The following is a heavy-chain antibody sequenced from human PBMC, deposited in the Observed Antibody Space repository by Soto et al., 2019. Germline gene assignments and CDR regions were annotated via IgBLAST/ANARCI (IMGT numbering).Heavy chain of an antibody. CDR1: GGTFSSYT. V-gene: IGHV1-69*02. Sequence: QVQLVQSGAEVKKPGSSVKVSCKASGGTFSSYTISWVRQAPGQGLEWMGRIIPILGIANYAQKFQGRVTIPADKSTSTAYMELSSLRSEDTAVYYCARGPTHPYYDSSGYYRDWGQGTLVTVSS. J-gene: IGHJ4*02. CDR3: ARGPTHPYYDSSGYYRD. D-gene: IGHD3-22*01. CDR2: IIPILGIA.